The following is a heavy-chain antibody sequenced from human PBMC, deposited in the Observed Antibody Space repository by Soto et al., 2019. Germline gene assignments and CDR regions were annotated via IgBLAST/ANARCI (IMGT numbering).Heavy chain of an antibody. CDR1: GGSISSYY. D-gene: IGHD5-12*01. CDR3: ARSRYSGYDSLDY. Sequence: SETLSLTCTVSGGSISSYYWSWIRQPPGKGLEWIGYIYYSGSTNYNPSLKSRVTISVDTSKNQFPLKLSSVTAADTAVYYCARSRYSGYDSLDYWGQGTLVTVSS. J-gene: IGHJ4*02. V-gene: IGHV4-59*08. CDR2: IYYSGST.